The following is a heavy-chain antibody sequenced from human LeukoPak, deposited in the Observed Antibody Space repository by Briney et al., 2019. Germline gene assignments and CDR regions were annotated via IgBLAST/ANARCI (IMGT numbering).Heavy chain of an antibody. Sequence: GGSLRLSCAASGFTFRNHWMHWVRQAPGKGLVWVARINSDGSDKSHADSVEGRFTISRDNAKDTLYLQMNSLRVEDTAVYYCARNNWGIDYWGQGTLVAVSS. CDR3: ARNNWGIDY. CDR1: GFTFRNHW. D-gene: IGHD7-27*01. CDR2: INSDGSDK. J-gene: IGHJ4*02. V-gene: IGHV3-74*01.